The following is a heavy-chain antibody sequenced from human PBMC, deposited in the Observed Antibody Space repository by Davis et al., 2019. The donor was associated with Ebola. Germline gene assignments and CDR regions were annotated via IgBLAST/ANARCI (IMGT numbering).Heavy chain of an antibody. Sequence: ASVKVSCKASGYSFTHYSFSWVRQAPGQGLEWMGLINPSIGNTSLAQKFQGRVTLTRDTSTSTVHMDLSSLKSDDTAIYYCASGEFVDFWGQGTLVTVSS. CDR2: INPSIGNT. V-gene: IGHV1-46*01. D-gene: IGHD7-27*01. J-gene: IGHJ4*02. CDR3: ASGEFVDF. CDR1: GYSFTHYS.